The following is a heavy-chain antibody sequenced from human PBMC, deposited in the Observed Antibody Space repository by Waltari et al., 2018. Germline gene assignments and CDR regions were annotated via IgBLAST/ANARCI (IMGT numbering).Heavy chain of an antibody. CDR3: ARDGAGAVAGNYYYYYYMDV. D-gene: IGHD6-19*01. CDR2: INRSGGST. CDR1: GYTFTSYY. Sequence: QVQLVQSGAEVKKPGASVKVSCKASGYTFTSYYMHWVRQAPGQGLEWMGIINRSGGSTSYAQNFQGRVTMTRDTSTSTVYMELSSLRSEDTAVYYCARDGAGAVAGNYYYYYYMDVWGKGTTVTVSS. V-gene: IGHV1-46*01. J-gene: IGHJ6*03.